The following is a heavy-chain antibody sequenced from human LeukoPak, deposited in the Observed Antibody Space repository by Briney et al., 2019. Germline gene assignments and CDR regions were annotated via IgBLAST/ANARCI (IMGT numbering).Heavy chain of an antibody. Sequence: GASLKDSCKASGYTFTGYYMHWVRQAPGQGLEWMGWINPNSGGTNYAQKFQGRVTMTRDTSISTAYMELSRLRSDDTAVYYCARDYSSSWYSLYYFDYWGQGTLVTVSS. CDR3: ARDYSSSWYSLYYFDY. D-gene: IGHD6-13*01. CDR2: INPNSGGT. J-gene: IGHJ4*02. V-gene: IGHV1-2*02. CDR1: GYTFTGYY.